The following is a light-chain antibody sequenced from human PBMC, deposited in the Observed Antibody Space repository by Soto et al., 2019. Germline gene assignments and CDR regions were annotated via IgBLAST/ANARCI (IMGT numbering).Light chain of an antibody. V-gene: IGLV1-51*02. CDR3: GTWDSSLSANDV. CDR2: ENN. CDR1: SSNIGNNY. Sequence: QSVLTQPPSVSAAPGQKVTISCSGSSSNIGNNYVSWYQQLPGTAPKLLIYENNKRPSGIPDRFSGSKSGTSATLAITGLQTGDEADYYCGTWDSSLSANDVFGTGTKATVL. J-gene: IGLJ1*01.